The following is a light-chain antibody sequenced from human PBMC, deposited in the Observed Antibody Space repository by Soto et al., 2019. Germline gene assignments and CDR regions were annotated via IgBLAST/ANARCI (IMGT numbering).Light chain of an antibody. CDR2: DAS. V-gene: IGKV1-5*01. CDR3: PHFPSYPEP. CDR1: QTISSW. J-gene: IGKJ1*01. Sequence: IPMNQSPSTLSASIGDRVTITCRASQTISSWLAWYQQKPGKAPKLLIYDASSLESGVPSRFSGSGSGTDFTLTITSLQAEDFATYYCPHFPSYPEPSGEGTNVDIK.